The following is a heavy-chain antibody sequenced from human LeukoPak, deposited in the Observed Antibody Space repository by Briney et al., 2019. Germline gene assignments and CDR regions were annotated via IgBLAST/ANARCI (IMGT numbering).Heavy chain of an antibody. J-gene: IGHJ4*02. CDR2: IYTSGST. V-gene: IGHV4-61*02. D-gene: IGHD1-26*01. Sequence: SETLSLTCTVSGGSISSGSYYWSWIRQPAGKGLEWIGRIYTSGSTNYNPSLKSRVTISVDTSKNQFSLKLSSVTAADTAVYYCARDSGGYSPDYWGQGTLVTVSS. CDR3: ARDSGGYSPDY. CDR1: GGSISSGSYY.